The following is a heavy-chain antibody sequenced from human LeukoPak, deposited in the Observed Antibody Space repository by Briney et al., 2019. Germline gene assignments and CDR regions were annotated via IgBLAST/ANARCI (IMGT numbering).Heavy chain of an antibody. CDR3: TREGDSGSYFYYFDY. CDR1: GFTVSGYW. CDR2: IKKDGSEK. J-gene: IGHJ4*02. V-gene: IGHV3-7*01. D-gene: IGHD1-26*01. Sequence: GGSLRLSCAASGFTVSGYWMSWVRPAPGKGLEWVANIKKDGSEKHYVDSVKGRFTISKDNAKNPLYLQMNSLRAEDTAVYYCTREGDSGSYFYYFDYWGQGTLVTVSS.